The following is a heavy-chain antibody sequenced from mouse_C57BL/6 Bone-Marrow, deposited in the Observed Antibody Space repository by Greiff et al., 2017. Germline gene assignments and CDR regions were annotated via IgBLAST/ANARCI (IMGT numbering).Heavy chain of an antibody. CDR1: GYTFTDYY. Sequence: VQLQQSGPVLVKPGASVKMSCKASGYTFTDYYMNWVKQSHGKSLEWIGVINPYNGGTSYNQKFKGKATLTVDKSSSTAYMGLNSLTSEDSAVYYCARGGGSPGVAYWGQGTLVTVSA. J-gene: IGHJ3*01. V-gene: IGHV1-19*01. D-gene: IGHD1-3*01. CDR2: INPYNGGT. CDR3: ARGGGSPGVAY.